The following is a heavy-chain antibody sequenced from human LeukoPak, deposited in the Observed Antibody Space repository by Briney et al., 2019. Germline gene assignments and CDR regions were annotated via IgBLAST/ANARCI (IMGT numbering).Heavy chain of an antibody. V-gene: IGHV3-7*01. D-gene: IGHD2-15*01. CDR1: GFTFSSYW. J-gene: IGHJ4*02. Sequence: PGGSLRLSCAASGFTFSSYWMSWVRQAPGKGLEWVANIKQDGSEKYYVDSVKGRFTISRDNAKNSLYLQMNSLRAEDTAVYYCARVGINCSGGSCYYWGYFDYWGQGTLVTVSS. CDR2: IKQDGSEK. CDR3: ARVGINCSGGSCYYWGYFDY.